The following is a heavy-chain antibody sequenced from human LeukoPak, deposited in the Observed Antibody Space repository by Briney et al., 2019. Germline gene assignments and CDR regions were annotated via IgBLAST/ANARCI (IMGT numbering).Heavy chain of an antibody. CDR2: VNSNGGNT. CDR1: GFTFSTYA. V-gene: IGHV3-64*01. Sequence: PGGSLRLSCAASGFTFSTYALHWVRQAPGKGLEFVSGVNSNGGNTYYANSVKGRFTISRDNSKNTLYLQIGSLRPEDMAVYHCARVILTGYYYDSWGQGTLVTVSS. J-gene: IGHJ4*02. D-gene: IGHD3-9*01. CDR3: ARVILTGYYYDS.